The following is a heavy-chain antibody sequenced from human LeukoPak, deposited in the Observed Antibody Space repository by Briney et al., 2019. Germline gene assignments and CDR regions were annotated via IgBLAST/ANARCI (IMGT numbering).Heavy chain of an antibody. D-gene: IGHD3-10*01. CDR1: GGSISSYY. CDR2: IYYSGST. Sequence: PSETLSLTRTVSGGSISSYYWSWIRQPPGKGVEWIGYIYYSGSTNYKPSLKSRVTISVDTSKNQFSLKLSSVTAADTAVYYCARGGYYGSGNDFRFDPWGQGTLVTVSS. V-gene: IGHV4-59*01. CDR3: ARGGYYGSGNDFRFDP. J-gene: IGHJ5*02.